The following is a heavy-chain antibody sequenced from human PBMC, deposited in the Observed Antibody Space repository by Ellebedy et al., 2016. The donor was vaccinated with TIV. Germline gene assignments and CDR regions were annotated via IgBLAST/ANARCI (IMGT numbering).Heavy chain of an antibody. J-gene: IGHJ4*02. D-gene: IGHD5-12*01. Sequence: GGSLSLSCAASGFTFSNYWKKWFRQAPGKGLEWVANIKQDGSEKYYVDSVKGRFTISRDNAKNSLFLQMNSLRVEDTAVYFCARGGYGRPFDCWGQGTLVTVSS. CDR1: GFTFSNYW. CDR2: IKQDGSEK. CDR3: ARGGYGRPFDC. V-gene: IGHV3-7*03.